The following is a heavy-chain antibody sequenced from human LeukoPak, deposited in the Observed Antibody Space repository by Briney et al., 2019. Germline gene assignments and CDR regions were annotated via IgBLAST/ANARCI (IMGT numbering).Heavy chain of an antibody. V-gene: IGHV3-23*01. J-gene: IGHJ4*02. CDR1: GFTFSSYA. Sequence: GGSLRLSCAASGFTFSSYAMSWVRQAPGKGLEWVSSISGSGGSRYYADSVKGRFTFSRDNSKNTLYLQMNNLRAEDTAVYFCARDPGYSSGWVFDYWGQGALVTVSS. CDR3: ARDPGYSSGWVFDY. D-gene: IGHD6-19*01. CDR2: ISGSGGSR.